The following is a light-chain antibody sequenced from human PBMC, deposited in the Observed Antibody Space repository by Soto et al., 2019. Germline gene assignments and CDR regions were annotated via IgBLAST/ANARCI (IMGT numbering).Light chain of an antibody. CDR2: EAS. Sequence: DIQMTQSPSTLSASVVDRVTITCRASQSISSWLAWYQQKPGKVPKLLIYEASNLESGVPSRFSGSGSGTEFTLTISSLQPDDFATYYCQQYYSDWTFGQGTKVDIK. CDR3: QQYYSDWT. V-gene: IGKV1-5*01. J-gene: IGKJ1*01. CDR1: QSISSW.